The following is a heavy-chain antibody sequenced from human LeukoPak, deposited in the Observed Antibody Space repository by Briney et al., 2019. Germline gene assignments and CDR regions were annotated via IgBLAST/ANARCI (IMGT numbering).Heavy chain of an antibody. CDR3: ARDYYDSSGYYYYFDY. CDR2: IWYDGSNK. CDR1: GFTFSSYA. J-gene: IGHJ4*02. V-gene: IGHV3-33*08. Sequence: GRSLRLSCAASGFTFSSYAMHWVRQAPGKGLEWVAVIWYDGSNKYYADSVKGRLTISRDNSKNTLYLQMNSLRAEDTAVYYCARDYYDSSGYYYYFDYWGQGTLVTVSS. D-gene: IGHD3-22*01.